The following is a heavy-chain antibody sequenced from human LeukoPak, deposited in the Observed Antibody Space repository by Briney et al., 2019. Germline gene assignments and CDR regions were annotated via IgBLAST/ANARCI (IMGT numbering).Heavy chain of an antibody. V-gene: IGHV3-48*03. CDR1: GFTFSSYE. Sequence: PGGSLRLSXAASGFTFSSYEMSWVRQSPGKGLEWVSYISSSGSTIYYADSVKGRFTISRDNAKNSLHLQMNSLRAEDTAVYYCARWVRPGYSYGHWYFDLWGRGTLVTVSS. D-gene: IGHD5-18*01. CDR2: ISSSGSTI. CDR3: ARWVRPGYSYGHWYFDL. J-gene: IGHJ2*01.